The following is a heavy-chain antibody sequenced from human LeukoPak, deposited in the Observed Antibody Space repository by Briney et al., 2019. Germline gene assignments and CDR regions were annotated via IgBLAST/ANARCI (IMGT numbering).Heavy chain of an antibody. J-gene: IGHJ4*02. CDR2: ISDSGTT. Sequence: PSETLSLTCAVFRGSIINYYWTWVRQSAGKGLEWIGRISDSGTTDYNPSLRSRVVMSVDTSKNQFSLTLMSVTAADTAVYYCAGRTGQNLLDHWGQGIQVTVSS. V-gene: IGHV4-4*07. CDR3: AGRTGQNLLDH. CDR1: RGSIINYY. D-gene: IGHD1-14*01.